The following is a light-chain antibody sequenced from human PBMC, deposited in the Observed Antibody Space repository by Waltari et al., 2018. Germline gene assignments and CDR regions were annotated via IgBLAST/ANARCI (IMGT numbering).Light chain of an antibody. CDR1: SSDVGTYDY. CDR3: SSYTTSSTVYV. CDR2: DVT. V-gene: IGLV2-14*03. J-gene: IGLJ1*01. Sequence: QSALTQPASVSGSPGQSITISCTGTSSDVGTYDYVSWYQQHPGKAPKPMIYDVTKRPSWFANPFSGSKSGNTASLTISGLQAEDEADYYCSSYTTSSTVYVFGTGTKVTVL.